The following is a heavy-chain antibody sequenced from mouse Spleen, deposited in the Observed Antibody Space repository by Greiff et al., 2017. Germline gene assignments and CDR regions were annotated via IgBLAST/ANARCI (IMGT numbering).Heavy chain of an antibody. D-gene: IGHD1-1*01. J-gene: IGHJ1*01. Sequence: EVKLMESGGGLVQPGGSMKLSCVASGFTFSNYWMNWVRQSPEKGLEWVAEIRLNSNNYATPSAVSVQGSFTISRDDSKSSVYLQMNNLSAEDTGIYYSARRNYYDSESFDVWGAGTTVTVSS. CDR2: IRLNSNNYAT. CDR3: ARRNYYDSESFDV. CDR1: GFTFSNYW. V-gene: IGHV6-6*02.